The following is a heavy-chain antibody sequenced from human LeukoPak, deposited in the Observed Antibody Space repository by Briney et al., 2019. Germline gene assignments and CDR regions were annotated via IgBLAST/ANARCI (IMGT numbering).Heavy chain of an antibody. V-gene: IGHV3-11*03. J-gene: IGHJ1*01. CDR1: GFTFSDYY. CDR2: ISSSNSYT. CDR3: ASLTYYFDSSGYYPGYFQH. D-gene: IGHD3-22*01. Sequence: PGGSLRLSCAASGFTFSDYYMSWIRQAPGKGLEWVSYISSSNSYTNYADSVKGRFYADSVKGRFTISRDNAKNSLHLQMNSLRAEDTAVYYCASLTYYFDSSGYYPGYFQHWGQGTLVTVSS.